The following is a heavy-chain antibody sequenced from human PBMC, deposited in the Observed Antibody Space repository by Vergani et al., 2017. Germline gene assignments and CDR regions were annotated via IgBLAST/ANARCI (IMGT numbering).Heavy chain of an antibody. Sequence: EVQLLESGGGLVQPGGSLRLSCAASGFTFSNYAMSWVRQAPGKGLEWVSAISGSGDSTYYADSVKGRFTISRDNSKNTLYLQMHSLRAEDTAVDYCAKDVGGSLDYWGQGTLVTVSS. CDR2: ISGSGDST. J-gene: IGHJ4*02. D-gene: IGHD1-26*01. CDR3: AKDVGGSLDY. V-gene: IGHV3-23*01. CDR1: GFTFSNYA.